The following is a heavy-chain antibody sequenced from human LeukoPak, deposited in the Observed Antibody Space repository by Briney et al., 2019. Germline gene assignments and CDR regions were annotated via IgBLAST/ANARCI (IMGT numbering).Heavy chain of an antibody. D-gene: IGHD4-11*01. V-gene: IGHV4-59*08. Sequence: PSETLSLTCAVYGGSFSSYYWSWIRQPPGKGLEWIGYIYYSGSTNYNPSLKSRVTISVDTSKNQFSLKLSSVTAADTAVYYCARLLPGPPPDVRPGRQYAPLYYGMDVWGQGTTVTVSS. CDR1: GGSFSSYY. CDR2: IYYSGST. J-gene: IGHJ6*02. CDR3: ARLLPGPPPDVRPGRQYAPLYYGMDV.